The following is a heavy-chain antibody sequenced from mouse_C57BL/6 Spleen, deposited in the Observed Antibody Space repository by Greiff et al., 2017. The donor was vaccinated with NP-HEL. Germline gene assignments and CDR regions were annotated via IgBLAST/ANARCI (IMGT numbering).Heavy chain of an antibody. D-gene: IGHD2-2*01. CDR3: AREVVTTRGYFDY. CDR2: ISYDGSN. CDR1: GYSITSGYY. V-gene: IGHV3-6*01. J-gene: IGHJ2*01. Sequence: EVKLMESGPGLVKPSQSLSLTCSVTGYSITSGYYWNWIRQFPGNKLEWMGYISYDGSNNYNPSLKNRISITRDTSKNQVFLKLNSVTTEDTATYYCAREVVTTRGYFDYWGQGTTLTVSS.